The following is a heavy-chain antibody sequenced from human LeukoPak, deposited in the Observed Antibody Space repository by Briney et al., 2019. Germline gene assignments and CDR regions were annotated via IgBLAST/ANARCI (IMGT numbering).Heavy chain of an antibody. V-gene: IGHV1-46*01. Sequence: ASVKVSCKASGYTFTSNHIHWVRQAPGQGLEWMGVINPSGDSTSYAPNFLGRVTVTRDTSTSTVYMELSSLRSEDTAIYYCAKIAARDTGEGYWGQGTLVTVSS. J-gene: IGHJ4*02. CDR1: GYTFTSNH. CDR2: INPSGDST. CDR3: AKIAARDTGEGY. D-gene: IGHD6-6*01.